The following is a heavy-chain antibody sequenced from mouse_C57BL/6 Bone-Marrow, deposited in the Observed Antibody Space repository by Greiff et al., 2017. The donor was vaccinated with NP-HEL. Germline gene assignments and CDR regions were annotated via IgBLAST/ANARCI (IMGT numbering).Heavy chain of an antibody. CDR2: INYDGSST. Sequence: EVQVVESEGGLVQPGSSMKLSCTASGFTFSDYYMAWVRQVPEKGLEWVANINYDGSSTYYLDSLKGRFIISRDNAKNILYLQMSRLKSEDTATYYCARVPFDYWGQGTTLTVSA. CDR1: GFTFSDYY. CDR3: ARVPFDY. V-gene: IGHV5-16*01. J-gene: IGHJ2*01.